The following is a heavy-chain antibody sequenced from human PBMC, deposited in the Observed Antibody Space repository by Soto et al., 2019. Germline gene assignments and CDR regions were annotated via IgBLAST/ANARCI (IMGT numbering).Heavy chain of an antibody. J-gene: IGHJ4*02. CDR1: GFTFSSYA. CDR2: ISYDGRNK. CDR3: AREIERLLGY. V-gene: IGHV3-30*04. D-gene: IGHD3-3*01. Sequence: QVHLVESGGGVVQPGRSLRLSCAASGFTFSSYAMHWVRQAPGKGLEWVAVISYDGRNKYYADSVKGRFTISRDNSKNTLYLQMNSLRADDTAVYYCAREIERLLGYWGQGTLVIVSS.